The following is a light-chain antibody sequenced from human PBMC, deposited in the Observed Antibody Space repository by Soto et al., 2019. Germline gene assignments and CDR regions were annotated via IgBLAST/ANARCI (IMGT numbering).Light chain of an antibody. J-gene: IGKJ3*01. CDR1: QGIRND. Sequence: IQMTQSPSSLSASVGHRATITCRASQGIRNDLGWYQQKQGKAPKLLIYAASSLQSGVPSRFSGSGYGTDFNLTISSLQPEDFATYYCLQDYNYPFTFGPGTKVDIK. V-gene: IGKV1-6*01. CDR3: LQDYNYPFT. CDR2: AAS.